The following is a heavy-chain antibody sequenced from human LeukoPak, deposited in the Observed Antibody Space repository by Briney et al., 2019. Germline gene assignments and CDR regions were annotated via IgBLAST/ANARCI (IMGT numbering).Heavy chain of an antibody. Sequence: SETLSPTCGVYGGSFSGYYWSWIRQPPGKGLEWIGEISHSGTTNYNPSLKSRVSISVDTSKNQFSLELTSVTAADAAVYYCARGQNIVAAIPLDYWGQGTLVTVSS. V-gene: IGHV4-34*01. CDR1: GGSFSGYY. J-gene: IGHJ4*02. CDR2: ISHSGTT. CDR3: ARGQNIVAAIPLDY. D-gene: IGHD5-12*01.